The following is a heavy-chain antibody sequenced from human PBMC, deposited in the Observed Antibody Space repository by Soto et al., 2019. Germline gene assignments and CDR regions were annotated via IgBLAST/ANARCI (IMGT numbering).Heavy chain of an antibody. D-gene: IGHD6-6*01. CDR3: ARGLAARSWFDP. V-gene: IGHV4-31*03. J-gene: IGHJ5*02. CDR2: ISYSGST. CDR1: GGSISSGAYY. Sequence: QVQLQESGPGLVKPSQTLSLTCTVSGGSISSGAYYWTWIRQHPEKGLEWIGYISYSGSTYYNPSLKSRVTISVDTSKNQFSLKLSSVTSADTAVYYCARGLAARSWFDPWGKGTLVIVSS.